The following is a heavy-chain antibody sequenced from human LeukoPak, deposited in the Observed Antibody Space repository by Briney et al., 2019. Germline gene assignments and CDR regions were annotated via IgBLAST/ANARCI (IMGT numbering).Heavy chain of an antibody. CDR3: ARDVTPYDYYDSSGYYSIFDY. CDR2: IIPIFGTA. V-gene: IGHV1-69*13. CDR1: GGTFSSYA. Sequence: GASVKVSCKASGGTFSSYAISWVRQAPGQGLEWMGGIIPIFGTANYAQKFQGRVTITADESTSTAYMELSGLRSEDTAVCYCARDVTPYDYYDSSGYYSIFDYWGQGTLVTVSS. J-gene: IGHJ4*02. D-gene: IGHD3-22*01.